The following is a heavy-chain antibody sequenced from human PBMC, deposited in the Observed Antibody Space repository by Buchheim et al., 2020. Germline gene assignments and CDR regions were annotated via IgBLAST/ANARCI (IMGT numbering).Heavy chain of an antibody. D-gene: IGHD3-10*01. Sequence: QVQLQESGPGLVKPSQTLSLTCTVSGGSISSGGYYWSWIRQHPGKGLEWIGYIYYSGSTYYNPSLKSRVTISVDTSKNQFSLKLSSVTAADTAVYYCARGTDVEIPITMVRGVPFDYWGQGTL. V-gene: IGHV4-31*03. CDR1: GGSISSGGYY. J-gene: IGHJ4*02. CDR2: IYYSGST. CDR3: ARGTDVEIPITMVRGVPFDY.